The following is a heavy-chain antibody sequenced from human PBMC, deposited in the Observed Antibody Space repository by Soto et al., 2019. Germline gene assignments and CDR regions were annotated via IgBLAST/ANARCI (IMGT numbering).Heavy chain of an antibody. CDR1: GFTFSSYS. Sequence: LRLSCAASGFTFSSYSMNWVRQAPGKGLEWVSSISSSSSYIYYADSVKGRFTISRDSAKNSLYLQMNGLRAEDTAVYYCAREGFSYGYSQGGGFDVWGQGTTVTVSS. CDR2: ISSSSSYI. V-gene: IGHV3-21*01. CDR3: AREGFSYGYSQGGGFDV. J-gene: IGHJ6*02. D-gene: IGHD5-18*01.